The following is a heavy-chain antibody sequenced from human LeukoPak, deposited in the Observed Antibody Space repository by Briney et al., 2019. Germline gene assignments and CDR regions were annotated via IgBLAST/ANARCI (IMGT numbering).Heavy chain of an antibody. CDR1: GFTFTNAW. V-gene: IGHV3-15*01. CDR2: IKSKGDGETT. J-gene: IGHJ4*02. CDR3: TTDLGLTMIRGVIVS. Sequence: GESLRLSCEAFGFTFTNAWMNWVRQAPGKGLAWVGRIKSKGDGETTDYAAPVKGRFTMSRDDSKATLYLQMNYLEAEDTAVYYCTTDLGLTMIRGVIVSWGQGALVTVSS. D-gene: IGHD3-10*01.